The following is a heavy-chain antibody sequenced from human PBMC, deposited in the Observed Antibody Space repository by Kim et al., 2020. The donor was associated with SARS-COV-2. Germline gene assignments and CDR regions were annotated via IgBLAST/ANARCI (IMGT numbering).Heavy chain of an antibody. V-gene: IGHV2-5*02. D-gene: IGHD3-22*01. CDR2: IYWDDDK. CDR1: GFSLSTSGVG. J-gene: IGHJ3*02. Sequence: SGPTLVNPTQTLTLTCTFSGFSLSTSGVGVGWIRQPPGKALEWLALIYWDDDKRYSPSLKSRLTITKDTSKNQVVLTMTNMDPVDTATYYCAHHLSSYYYDSSGTFDSWGQGTMVTVSS. CDR3: AHHLSSYYYDSSGTFDS.